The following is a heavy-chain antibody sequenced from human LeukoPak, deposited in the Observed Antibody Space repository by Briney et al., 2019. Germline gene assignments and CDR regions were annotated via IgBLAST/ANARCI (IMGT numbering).Heavy chain of an antibody. Sequence: TGGSLRLSCAASGFTFSSYAMSWVRQAPGKGLEWVSAISGSGGSTYYADSVKGRFTISRDNSKNTLYLQMNSLRAEDTAVYYCAKSLAATVLYYYYMDVWGKGTTVTIS. CDR3: AKSLAATVLYYYYMDV. J-gene: IGHJ6*03. CDR2: ISGSGGST. D-gene: IGHD2-15*01. CDR1: GFTFSSYA. V-gene: IGHV3-23*01.